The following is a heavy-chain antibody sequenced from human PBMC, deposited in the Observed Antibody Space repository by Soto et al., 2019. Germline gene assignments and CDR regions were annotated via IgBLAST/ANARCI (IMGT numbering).Heavy chain of an antibody. Sequence: ASVKVSFKASGDTFTSYPFSWLRQAPGQGLEWMGGIIPLFGTPNYAQKFQGRLTITADKSTSTVYMEMSGLNSDDTAVYYCARNGVAGMDHWGQGTRVTVSS. CDR3: ARNGVAGMDH. J-gene: IGHJ4*02. D-gene: IGHD3-3*01. CDR2: IIPLFGTP. CDR1: GDTFTSYP. V-gene: IGHV1-69*06.